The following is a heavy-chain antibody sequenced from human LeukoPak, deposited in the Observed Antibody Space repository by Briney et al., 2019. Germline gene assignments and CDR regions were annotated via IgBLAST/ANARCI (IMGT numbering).Heavy chain of an antibody. Sequence: ASVKVSCKASGGSFSSYAISLVRQAPGQGLEWMGRIIPIFGTANYAQKFQGRVTITTDESTSTAYMELSSLRSEDTAVYYCARDKHYYGSGSYYSDYWGQGTLVTVSS. CDR2: IIPIFGTA. D-gene: IGHD3-10*01. V-gene: IGHV1-69*05. CDR3: ARDKHYYGSGSYYSDY. J-gene: IGHJ4*02. CDR1: GGSFSSYA.